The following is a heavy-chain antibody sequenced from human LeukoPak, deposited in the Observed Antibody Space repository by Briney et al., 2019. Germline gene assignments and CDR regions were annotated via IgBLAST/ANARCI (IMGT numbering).Heavy chain of an antibody. CDR2: INHSGST. CDR1: GGSISSYY. CDR3: AREKRYCSGGSCQWSYFDY. D-gene: IGHD2-15*01. J-gene: IGHJ4*02. Sequence: PSETLSLTCTVSGGSISSYYWSWIRQPPGKGLEWIGEINHSGSTNYNPSLKSRVTISVDTSKNQFSLKLSSVTAADTAVYYCAREKRYCSGGSCQWSYFDYWGQGTLVTVSS. V-gene: IGHV4-34*01.